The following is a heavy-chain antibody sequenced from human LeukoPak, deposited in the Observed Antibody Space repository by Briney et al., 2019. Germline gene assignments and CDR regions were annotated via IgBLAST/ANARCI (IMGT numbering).Heavy chain of an antibody. CDR2: INHSGST. Sequence: KTSETLSLTCAVYGGSFSGYYWSWIRQPPGKGLEWIGEINHSGSTNYNPSLKSRVTISVDTSKNQFSLKLSSVTAADTAVYYCATSSGSYPHYYYYYYMDVWGKGTTVTISS. D-gene: IGHD1-26*01. CDR3: ATSSGSYPHYYYYYYMDV. CDR1: GGSFSGYY. V-gene: IGHV4-34*01. J-gene: IGHJ6*03.